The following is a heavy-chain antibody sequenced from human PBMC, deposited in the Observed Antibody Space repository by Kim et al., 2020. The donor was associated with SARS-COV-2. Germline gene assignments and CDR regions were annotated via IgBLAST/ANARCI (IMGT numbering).Heavy chain of an antibody. J-gene: IGHJ4*02. V-gene: IGHV2-70*01. D-gene: IGHD5-18*01. CDR3: ARIGYSYGSYYFDY. Sequence: STSLKTRLTISKDTSKNQVVLTMTNMDPVDTATYYCARIGYSYGSYYFDYWGQGTLVTVSS.